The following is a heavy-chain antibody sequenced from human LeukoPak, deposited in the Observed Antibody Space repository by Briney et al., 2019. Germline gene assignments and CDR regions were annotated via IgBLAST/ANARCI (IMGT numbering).Heavy chain of an antibody. CDR2: ISAYNGNT. CDR3: ARARVQVPAAIDY. D-gene: IGHD2-2*02. V-gene: IGHV1-18*01. J-gene: IGHJ4*02. CDR1: GYTFTSYG. Sequence: GASVKVSCKASGYTFTSYGISWVRQAPGQGLEWMGWISAYNGNTNYAQKLQGRVTMTRDTSISTAYMELSRLRSDDTAVYYCARARVQVPAAIDYWGQGTLVTVSS.